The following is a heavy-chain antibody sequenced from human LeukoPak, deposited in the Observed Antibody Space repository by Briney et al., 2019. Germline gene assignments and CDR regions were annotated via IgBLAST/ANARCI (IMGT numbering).Heavy chain of an antibody. Sequence: GGSLRLSCAASGFTFSSYWMSWVRQAPGKGLEWVANIKQDGSEKYYVDSVKGRFTISRDNAKNSLYLQMNSLRAEDTAVYYCARDWYYDSSGYYPYYYYMDVWGKGTTVTVSS. CDR2: IKQDGSEK. V-gene: IGHV3-7*01. CDR1: GFTFSSYW. J-gene: IGHJ6*03. D-gene: IGHD3-22*01. CDR3: ARDWYYDSSGYYPYYYYMDV.